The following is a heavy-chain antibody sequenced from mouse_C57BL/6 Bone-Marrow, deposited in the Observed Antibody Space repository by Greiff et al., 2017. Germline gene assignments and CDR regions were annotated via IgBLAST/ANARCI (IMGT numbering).Heavy chain of an antibody. J-gene: IGHJ4*01. Sequence: VHLVESGAELVKPGASVKLSCKASGYTFTEYTIHWVKQRSGQGLEWIGWFYPGSGSIKYNEKFKDKATLTADKSSSTVYMELSRLTSEDSAVYFCARHGYYYGSRVYAMDYWGQGTSVTVSS. CDR1: GYTFTEYT. V-gene: IGHV1-62-2*01. D-gene: IGHD1-1*01. CDR3: ARHGYYYGSRVYAMDY. CDR2: FYPGSGSI.